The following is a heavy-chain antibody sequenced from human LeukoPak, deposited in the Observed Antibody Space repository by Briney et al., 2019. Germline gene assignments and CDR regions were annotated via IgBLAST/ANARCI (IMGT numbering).Heavy chain of an antibody. J-gene: IGHJ3*02. D-gene: IGHD5-24*01. Sequence: PSETLSLTCAVSGGSISSGDYSWSWIRQPPGKGLEWIGYIYHSGSTYYNPSLKSRVTISVDRSKNQFSLKLSSVTAADTAVYYCARGPDGYNYPSAFDIWGQGTMVTVSS. V-gene: IGHV4-30-2*01. CDR1: GGSISSGDYS. CDR3: ARGPDGYNYPSAFDI. CDR2: IYHSGST.